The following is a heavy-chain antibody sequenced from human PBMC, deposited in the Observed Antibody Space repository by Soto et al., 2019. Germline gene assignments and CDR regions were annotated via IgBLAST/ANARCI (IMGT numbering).Heavy chain of an antibody. CDR3: ATHRSGRFLEWLPEGSLGY. CDR1: GYTLTDLS. Sequence: QVQLVQSGAEVKKPGASVKVSCKVSGYTLTDLSMQWVRLVPGKWLEWMGGFDPEDGETIYAQKFQGSVTMTEDTATDTAYMELSSLRSEDTAVYYCATHRSGRFLEWLPEGSLGYWGQGTLVTVSS. CDR2: FDPEDGET. J-gene: IGHJ4*02. D-gene: IGHD3-3*01. V-gene: IGHV1-24*01.